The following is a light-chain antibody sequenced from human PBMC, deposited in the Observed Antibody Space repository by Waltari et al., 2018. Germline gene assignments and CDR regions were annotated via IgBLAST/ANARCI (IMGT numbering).Light chain of an antibody. CDR2: EVS. CDR1: SSDIGDYNF. CDR3: SSHAGSWV. V-gene: IGLV2-8*01. J-gene: IGLJ3*02. Sequence: QSALTQSPSASGSPGQSVTISCTGTSSDIGDYNFVSWYQQHPGKAPKVLIYEVSKRPSGVPDRFSGSKSGNTASLTVSGLQAEDEADYYCSSHAGSWVFGGGTKLTVL.